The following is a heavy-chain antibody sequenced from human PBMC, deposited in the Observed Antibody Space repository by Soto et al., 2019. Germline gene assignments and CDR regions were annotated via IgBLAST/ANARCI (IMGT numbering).Heavy chain of an antibody. CDR2: IWYDGSNK. Sequence: GGSPRLSCAASGFTFSSYGMHWVRQAPGKGLEWVAVIWYDGSNKYYADSVKGRFTISRDNSKNTLYLQMNSLRAEDTAVYYCARGRHYYDSSGFPTLTDIWGQGTMVTVSS. D-gene: IGHD3-22*01. V-gene: IGHV3-33*01. J-gene: IGHJ3*02. CDR3: ARGRHYYDSSGFPTLTDI. CDR1: GFTFSSYG.